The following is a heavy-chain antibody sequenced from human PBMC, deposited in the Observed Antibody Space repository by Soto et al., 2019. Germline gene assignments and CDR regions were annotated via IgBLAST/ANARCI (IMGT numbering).Heavy chain of an antibody. J-gene: IGHJ6*02. D-gene: IGHD3-10*01. Sequence: GESLKISCKGSGYSFTSYWIGWVRQMPGKGLEWMGIIYPGDSDTRHSPSFQGQVTISADKSISTAYLQWSSLKASDTAMYYCARWGTGYYGSGSYRDCYGMDVWGQGTTVTVSS. V-gene: IGHV5-51*01. CDR2: IYPGDSDT. CDR1: GYSFTSYW. CDR3: ARWGTGYYGSGSYRDCYGMDV.